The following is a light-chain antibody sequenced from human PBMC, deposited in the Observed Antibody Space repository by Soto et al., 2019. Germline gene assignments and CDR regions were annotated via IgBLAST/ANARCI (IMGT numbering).Light chain of an antibody. CDR3: QHYVGSPT. CDR1: QSVNNNF. Sequence: EIVFTQAPGTLSFSAGERATVSCRASQSVNNNFLAWYQLRPGQAPRLLISGASSRATGIPDRISGSGSGTDFTLTITRVEPEDSAMYYCQHYVGSPTLGQGTKVDIK. J-gene: IGKJ1*01. V-gene: IGKV3-20*01. CDR2: GAS.